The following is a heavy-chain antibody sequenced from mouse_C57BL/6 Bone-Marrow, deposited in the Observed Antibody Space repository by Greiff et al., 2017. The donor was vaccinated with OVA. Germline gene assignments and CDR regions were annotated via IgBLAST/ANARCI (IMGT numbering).Heavy chain of an antibody. V-gene: IGHV1-82*01. CDR1: GYAFSSSW. J-gene: IGHJ3*01. Sequence: QVQLQQSGPELVKPGASVKISCKASGYAFSSSWMNWVKQRPGTGLEWIGRIYPGDGDTTYNGQFKGKATLTADKSSSTAYMQLSSLTSEDYAVYFCARYDGYYVWFAYWGQGTLVTVSA. D-gene: IGHD2-3*01. CDR2: IYPGDGDT. CDR3: ARYDGYYVWFAY.